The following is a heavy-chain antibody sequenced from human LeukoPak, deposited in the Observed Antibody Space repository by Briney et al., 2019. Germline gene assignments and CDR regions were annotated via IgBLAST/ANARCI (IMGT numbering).Heavy chain of an antibody. D-gene: IGHD3-22*01. J-gene: IGHJ6*03. Sequence: ASVKVSCKASGYTFTSYGISWVRQAPGQGLEWMRWISAYNGNTNYAQKLQGRVTMTTDTSTSTAYMELRSLRSDDTAVYYCARNYYDSRGYYYYMDVWGKGTTVTVSS. CDR3: ARNYYDSRGYYYYMDV. V-gene: IGHV1-18*01. CDR2: ISAYNGNT. CDR1: GYTFTSYG.